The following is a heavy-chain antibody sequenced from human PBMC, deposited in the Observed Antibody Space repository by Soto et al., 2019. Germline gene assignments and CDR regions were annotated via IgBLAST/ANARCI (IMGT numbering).Heavy chain of an antibody. J-gene: IGHJ4*02. V-gene: IGHV3-30-3*01. CDR3: ARLPSSSGRAHFDY. Sequence: QVQLVESGGGVVQPGRSLRLSCAASGFTFSSYAMHWVRQAPGKGLEWVAVISYDGSNKYYADSVKGRFTISRDNSKNTLYLQMNSLRAEDTAVYYCARLPSSSGRAHFDYWDQGTLVTVSS. D-gene: IGHD2-15*01. CDR1: GFTFSSYA. CDR2: ISYDGSNK.